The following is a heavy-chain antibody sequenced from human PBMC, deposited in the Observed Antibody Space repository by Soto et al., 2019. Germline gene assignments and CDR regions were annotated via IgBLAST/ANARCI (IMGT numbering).Heavy chain of an antibody. V-gene: IGHV4-30-4*01. CDR3: ARGWDYGDYYYYGKDV. D-gene: IGHD4-17*01. CDR1: GGSISSGDYY. Sequence: SETLSLTCTVSGGSISSGDYYWSWIRQPPGKGLEWIGYIYYSGSTYYNPSLKSRVTISVDTSKNQFSLKLSSVTAADTAVYYCARGWDYGDYYYYGKDVWGQGTTVTVSS. J-gene: IGHJ6*02. CDR2: IYYSGST.